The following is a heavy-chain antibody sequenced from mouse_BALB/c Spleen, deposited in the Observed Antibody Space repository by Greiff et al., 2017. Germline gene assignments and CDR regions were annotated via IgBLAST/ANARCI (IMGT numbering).Heavy chain of an antibody. Sequence: EVQGVESGGGLVKPGGSLKLSCAASGFTFSSYAMSWVRQSPEKRLEWVAEISSGGSYTYYPDTVTGRFTISRDNAKNTLYLEMSSLRSEDTAMYYCARYDYGYAMDYWGQGTSVTVSS. D-gene: IGHD2-4*01. J-gene: IGHJ4*01. CDR2: ISSGGSYT. CDR1: GFTFSSYA. CDR3: ARYDYGYAMDY. V-gene: IGHV5-9-4*01.